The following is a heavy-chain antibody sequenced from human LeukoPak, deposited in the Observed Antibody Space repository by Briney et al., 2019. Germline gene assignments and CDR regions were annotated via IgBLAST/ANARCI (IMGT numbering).Heavy chain of an antibody. CDR1: GGSISSSSYY. V-gene: IGHV4-39*01. D-gene: IGHD1-26*01. CDR2: IYYSGST. CDR3: ARHEYSGSYYGLSWFDP. J-gene: IGHJ5*02. Sequence: SETLSLTCTVSGGSISSSSYYWGWIRQPPGKGLEWIGSIYYSGSTYYNPSLKSRVTISVDTSKQQLSLKLSSLTAADTAVYYCARHEYSGSYYGLSWFDPWGQGTLVTVSS.